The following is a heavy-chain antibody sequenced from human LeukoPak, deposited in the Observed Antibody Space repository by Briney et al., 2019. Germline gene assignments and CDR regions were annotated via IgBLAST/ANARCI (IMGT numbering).Heavy chain of an antibody. V-gene: IGHV3-30*18. J-gene: IGHJ6*02. CDR3: AKEDYYYGTDV. CDR1: GFXFSSYG. CDR2: ISYDGSNK. Sequence: GGSLRLSCGASGFXFSSYGIHWVRQAPGKGLEWVAVISYDGSNKYYADSVKGRFTISRDNSKNTLYLQMNSLRAEDTAVYYCAKEDYYYGTDVWGQGTTVTVSS.